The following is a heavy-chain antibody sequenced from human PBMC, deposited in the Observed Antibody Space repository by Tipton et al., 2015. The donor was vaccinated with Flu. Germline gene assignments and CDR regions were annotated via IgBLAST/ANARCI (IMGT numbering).Heavy chain of an antibody. CDR1: GGSISGSDYF. V-gene: IGHV4-39*07. D-gene: IGHD4-11*01. CDR2: IHQTGST. CDR3: ARRDYSNYVSVPKNWFDS. J-gene: IGHJ5*01. Sequence: LRLSCTVSGGSISGSDYFWGWIRQSPGKGLEWIGNIHQTGSTYYNPSLRSRVTILVDRSKNQFSLKLTFVTAADTAVYYCARRDYSNYVSVPKNWFDSWGQGILVTVSS.